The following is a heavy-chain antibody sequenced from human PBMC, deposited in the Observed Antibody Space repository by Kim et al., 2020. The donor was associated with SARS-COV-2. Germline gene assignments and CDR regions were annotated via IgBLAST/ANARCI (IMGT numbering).Heavy chain of an antibody. CDR2: IYYSGST. D-gene: IGHD3-10*01. Sequence: SETLSLTCTVSGGSISSGGYYWSWIRQHPGKGLEWIGYIYYSGSTYYNPSLKSRITISVDTSKNQFSLKLSSVTAADTAVYYCARVRLSMVRGVIIEGGFRNWCDPWGQGTLVTVSS. CDR1: GGSISSGGYY. J-gene: IGHJ5*02. V-gene: IGHV4-31*03. CDR3: ARVRLSMVRGVIIEGGFRNWCDP.